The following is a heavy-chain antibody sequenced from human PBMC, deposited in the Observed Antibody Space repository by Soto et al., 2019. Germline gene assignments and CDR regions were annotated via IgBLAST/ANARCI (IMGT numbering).Heavy chain of an antibody. V-gene: IGHV1-3*01. CDR1: GYTFTSYA. CDR3: ARDLQADY. J-gene: IGHJ4*02. Sequence: APAEVSCKASGYTFTSYAMAWVRQAPGQRLEWMGWINAGNGNTKYSQKFQGRVTITRDTSASTAYMELSSLRSEDTAVYYCARDLQADYWGQGTLVTVSS. CDR2: INAGNGNT.